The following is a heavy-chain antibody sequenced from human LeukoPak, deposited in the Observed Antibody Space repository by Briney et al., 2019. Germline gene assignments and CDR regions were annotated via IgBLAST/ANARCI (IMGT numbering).Heavy chain of an antibody. V-gene: IGHV4-34*01. CDR2: INHSGST. Sequence: SETLSLTCAVYGGSFSGYYWSWIRQPPGKGLEGIGEINHSGSTNYNPSLKSRVTISVDTSKNQFSLKLSSVTAADTAFYYCASQGQHVKIVGTTLSYFYMDVWGKGTTVTVSS. D-gene: IGHD1-26*01. CDR3: ASQGQHVKIVGTTLSYFYMDV. CDR1: GGSFSGYY. J-gene: IGHJ6*03.